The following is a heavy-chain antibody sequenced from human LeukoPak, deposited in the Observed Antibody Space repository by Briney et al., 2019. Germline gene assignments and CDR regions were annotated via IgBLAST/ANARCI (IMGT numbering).Heavy chain of an antibody. CDR3: ARMESSSGWYSGGYFQH. CDR2: ISSSGSTI. J-gene: IGHJ1*01. Sequence: GGSLRLSCAASGFTFSSYEMNWVRQAPGKGLEWVSYISSSGSTIYYADSVKGRFTISRDNAKNSLHLQMNSLRAEDTAVYYCARMESSSGWYSGGYFQHWGQGTLVTVSS. CDR1: GFTFSSYE. D-gene: IGHD6-19*01. V-gene: IGHV3-48*03.